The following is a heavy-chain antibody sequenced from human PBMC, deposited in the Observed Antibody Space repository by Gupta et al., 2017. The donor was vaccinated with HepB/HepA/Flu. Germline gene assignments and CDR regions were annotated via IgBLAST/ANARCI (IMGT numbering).Heavy chain of an antibody. CDR2: ISDDGSNK. Sequence: QVQLVASGGGVVQPGRSLRLSCAASGFTFSSSAIPWVRQAPGKGLEWVAVISDDGSNKYDADSVKGRLTMSRDNSKNTLYLQMNSLGAEDTAVYDCARDRITIFGVEKYYYYYGMDVWGQGTTVTVSS. CDR1: GFTFSSSA. V-gene: IGHV3-30-3*01. CDR3: ARDRITIFGVEKYYYYYGMDV. D-gene: IGHD3-3*01. J-gene: IGHJ6*02.